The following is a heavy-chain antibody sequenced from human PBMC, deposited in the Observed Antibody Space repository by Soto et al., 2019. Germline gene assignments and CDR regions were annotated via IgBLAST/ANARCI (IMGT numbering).Heavy chain of an antibody. CDR3: WY. V-gene: IGHV4-31*03. J-gene: IGHJ4*02. D-gene: IGHD2-21*01. CDR1: GASVGSGGHY. Sequence: SETLSLTCSVSGASVGSGGHYWSWIRQRPGKGLEWIAYIYYTGSTYFNPSLKSRVSMSVDASKNRFSLNLSSLTVADTAVYYLWYWGQGTLVTVSS. CDR2: IYYTGST.